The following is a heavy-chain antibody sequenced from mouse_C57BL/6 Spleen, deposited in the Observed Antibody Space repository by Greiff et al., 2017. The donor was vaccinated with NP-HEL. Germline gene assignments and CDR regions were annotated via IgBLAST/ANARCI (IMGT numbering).Heavy chain of an antibody. D-gene: IGHD2-1*01. CDR1: GYTFTSYW. CDR3: ARGGGNYVGYYYAMDY. V-gene: IGHV1-52*01. CDR2: IDPSDSET. Sequence: QVQLKQPGAELVRPGSSVKLSCKASGYTFTSYWMHWVKQRPIQGLEWIGNIDPSDSETHYNQKFKDKATLTVDKSSSTAYMQLSSLTSEDSAVYYCARGGGNYVGYYYAMDYWGQGTSVTVSS. J-gene: IGHJ4*01.